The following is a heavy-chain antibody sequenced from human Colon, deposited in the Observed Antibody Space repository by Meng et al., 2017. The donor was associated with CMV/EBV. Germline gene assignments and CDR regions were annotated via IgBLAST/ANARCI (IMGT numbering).Heavy chain of an antibody. V-gene: IGHV1-46*04. J-gene: IGHJ6*02. Sequence: ASVKVSCKASGYTFTNYYIHWVRQAPGQGLEWLGVINASGGSTMFAQILQGRVTLTRDTSTNTVHMEVTSLRSEDTATYYCARGAVGNSSRPYFATDVWGQGTTVTVSS. CDR1: GYTFTNYY. CDR2: INASGGST. D-gene: IGHD2/OR15-2a*01. CDR3: ARGAVGNSSRPYFATDV.